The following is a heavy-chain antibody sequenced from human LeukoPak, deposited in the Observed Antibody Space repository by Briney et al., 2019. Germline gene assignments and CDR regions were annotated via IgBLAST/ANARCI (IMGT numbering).Heavy chain of an antibody. D-gene: IGHD3-9*01. J-gene: IGHJ4*02. V-gene: IGHV3-13*04. CDR1: GFTFSRYD. CDR2: IGTAGDT. CDR3: ARQYYDILTGAHFDY. Sequence: GGSLRLSCAASGFTFSRYDMYWVRQPTGKGLEWVSTIGTAGDTYYPGSVKGRFTISRDNAKNSLYLQMNSLRAEDTAVYYCARQYYDILTGAHFDYWGQGTLVTVSS.